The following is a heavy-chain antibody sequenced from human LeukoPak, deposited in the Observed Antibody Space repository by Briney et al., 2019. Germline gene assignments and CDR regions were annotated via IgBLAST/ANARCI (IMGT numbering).Heavy chain of an antibody. J-gene: IGHJ4*02. V-gene: IGHV3-30*04. Sequence: GRSLRLSCAASGFTFSSYAMHWVRQAPGKGLEWVSVVSFDGSDKYYADSVKGRFTISRDNSKNTLYLQMNSLRAEDTAVYYCARGGYESDYWGQGTLVTVSS. CDR2: VSFDGSDK. CDR1: GFTFSSYA. D-gene: IGHD5-12*01. CDR3: ARGGYESDY.